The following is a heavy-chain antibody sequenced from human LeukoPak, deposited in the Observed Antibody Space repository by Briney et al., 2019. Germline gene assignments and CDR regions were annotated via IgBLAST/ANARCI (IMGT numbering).Heavy chain of an antibody. CDR1: GFTFSSYA. CDR3: AKLPGRAADY. CDR2: IDSSGANT. J-gene: IGHJ4*02. Sequence: PGGSLRLSCAASGFTFSSYALNWVRQAPGKGLEWVSAIDSSGANTYYADSAKGRFTISRDNSQNTLYLHMNSLRAEDTAVYYCAKLPGRAADYWGQGTLVTVSS. V-gene: IGHV3-23*01.